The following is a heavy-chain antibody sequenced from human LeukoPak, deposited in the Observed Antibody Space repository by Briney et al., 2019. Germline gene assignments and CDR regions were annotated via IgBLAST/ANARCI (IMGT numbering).Heavy chain of an antibody. CDR3: ARGGTVLRYFDYYCYGMDV. J-gene: IGHJ6*02. D-gene: IGHD3-9*01. CDR1: GYTFTSYD. V-gene: IGHV1-8*01. CDR2: MNPNSGNT. Sequence: ASVKVSCKASGYTFTSYDINWVRQATGQGLEWMGWMNPNSGNTGYAQKFQGRVTMTRNTSISTAYMELSSLRSEDTAVYYCARGGTVLRYFDYYCYGMDVWGQGTLVTVSS.